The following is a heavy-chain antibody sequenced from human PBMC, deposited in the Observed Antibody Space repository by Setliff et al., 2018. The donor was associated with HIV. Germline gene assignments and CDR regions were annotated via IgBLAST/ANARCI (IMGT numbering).Heavy chain of an antibody. CDR3: ASEAWTSYRSSSGYYYYYMDV. CDR1: GDSVSSASYY. J-gene: IGHJ6*03. D-gene: IGHD6-6*01. V-gene: IGHV4-61*01. CDR2: IYYSGTT. Sequence: ASETLSLTCTVSGDSVSSASYYWSWIRQPPGKGLEWIGYIYYSGTTKYNPSLKSRVTISVDTSKKQFSLKLSSVTAADTAVYYCASEAWTSYRSSSGYYYYYMDVWGKGTTVTVSS.